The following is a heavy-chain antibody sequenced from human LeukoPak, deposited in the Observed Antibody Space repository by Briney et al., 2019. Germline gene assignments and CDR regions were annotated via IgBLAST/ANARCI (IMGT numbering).Heavy chain of an antibody. D-gene: IGHD2-15*01. CDR1: GGTFSSYA. CDR2: IIPIFGTA. CDR3: ARGGLYCSGGSCYSESFDY. J-gene: IGHJ4*02. Sequence: ASVKVSCKASGGTFSSYAISWVRQAPGQGLEWMGRIIPIFGTANYAQKFQGRDTITTDESTSTAYMELSSLRSEDTAVYYCARGGLYCSGGSCYSESFDYWGQGTLVTVSS. V-gene: IGHV1-69*05.